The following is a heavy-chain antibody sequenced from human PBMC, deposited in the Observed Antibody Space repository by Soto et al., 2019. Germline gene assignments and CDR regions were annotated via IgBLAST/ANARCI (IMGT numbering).Heavy chain of an antibody. V-gene: IGHV3-23*01. CDR3: AKGDLLWDPFDL. D-gene: IGHD3-16*01. CDR2: ISASGYSA. Sequence: PGGSLRLSCAASGLPFSNYATTWVRQAPGKGLEWVSIISASGYSAYYGGAVKGRFTTSRDNSRSTLYLQMNGLRAEDTAVYYCAKGDLLWDPFDLWGQGTLVTVSS. CDR1: GLPFSNYA. J-gene: IGHJ4*02.